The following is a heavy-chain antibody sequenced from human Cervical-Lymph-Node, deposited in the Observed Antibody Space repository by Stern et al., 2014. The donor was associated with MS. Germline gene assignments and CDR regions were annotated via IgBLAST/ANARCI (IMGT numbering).Heavy chain of an antibody. CDR3: ARDWDARYTFDY. Sequence: QVQLVQSGGGVVQPGRSLRLSCAASGFTFSSFAMHWVRQAPGKGLEWGAVIAYDGSNKFYADSVKGRFTISRDNSKKTLYLQMNSLRAEDTAVYYCARDWDARYTFDYWGQGTLVTVSS. D-gene: IGHD1-1*01. CDR2: IAYDGSNK. CDR1: GFTFSSFA. J-gene: IGHJ4*02. V-gene: IGHV3-30*04.